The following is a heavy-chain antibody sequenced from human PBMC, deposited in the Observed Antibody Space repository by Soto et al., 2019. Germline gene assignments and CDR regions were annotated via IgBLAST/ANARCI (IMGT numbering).Heavy chain of an antibody. Sequence: ASVKVSCKASGYTFTSYGISWVRQAPGQGLEWLGWISAYNDNTNYAQKLQGRVTLTTDTSTSTAYMELRNLRSEDTAVYYCARDLGGWPDYWGQGTLVTVSS. CDR3: ARDLGGWPDY. CDR1: GYTFTSYG. CDR2: ISAYNDNT. J-gene: IGHJ4*02. V-gene: IGHV1-18*01. D-gene: IGHD2-15*01.